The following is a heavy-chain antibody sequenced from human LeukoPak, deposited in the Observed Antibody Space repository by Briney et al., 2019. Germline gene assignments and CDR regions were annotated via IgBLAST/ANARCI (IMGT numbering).Heavy chain of an antibody. J-gene: IGHJ3*02. CDR2: INHSGST. V-gene: IGHV4-34*01. D-gene: IGHD3-22*01. CDR1: GGSFSGYY. Sequence: SETLSLTCAVYGGSFSGYYWSWIRQPPGKGLEWIGEINHSGSTNYNPSLKSRVTISVDTSKNQFSLKLSSVTAADTAVYYCARRPSAPPSWYYYDSSGYHRPKNDAFDIWGQGTMVTVSS. CDR3: ARRPSAPPSWYYYDSSGYHRPKNDAFDI.